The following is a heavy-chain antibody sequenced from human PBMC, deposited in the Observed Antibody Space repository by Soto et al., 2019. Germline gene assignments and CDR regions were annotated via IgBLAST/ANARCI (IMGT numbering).Heavy chain of an antibody. Sequence: GGSLRLSCVASGFTFSSYALHWVRQAPGKGLEWVALISNDGMNTFYADSVKGRMTVSRDKAEKTMYLQMNSLTAEDTAVYYCAKGLRFMEHWGQGTVVTVSS. J-gene: IGHJ1*01. CDR1: GFTFSSYA. D-gene: IGHD1-1*01. V-gene: IGHV3-30-3*02. CDR3: AKGLRFMEH. CDR2: ISNDGMNT.